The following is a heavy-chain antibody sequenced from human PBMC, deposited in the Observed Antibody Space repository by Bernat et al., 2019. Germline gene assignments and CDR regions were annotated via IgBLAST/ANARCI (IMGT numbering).Heavy chain of an antibody. CDR1: GFTFSSYA. Sequence: EVQLVESGGGLVQPGGSLRLSCSASGFTFSSYAMHWVRQAPGKGLEYVSAISSNGGSTYEADSVKGRLTISRDNSKNTLYLQMSSLRAEDTAGYYCGKDHCTGGVCYNISGFDYWGQGTLVTVTS. J-gene: IGHJ4*02. V-gene: IGHV3-64D*09. CDR2: ISSNGGST. D-gene: IGHD2-8*02. CDR3: GKDHCTGGVCYNISGFDY.